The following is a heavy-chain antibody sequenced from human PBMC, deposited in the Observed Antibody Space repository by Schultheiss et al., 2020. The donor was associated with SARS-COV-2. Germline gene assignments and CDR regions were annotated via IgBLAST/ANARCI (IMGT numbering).Heavy chain of an antibody. V-gene: IGHV3-33*08. J-gene: IGHJ4*02. Sequence: GESLKISCAASGFTFSSYWMHWVRQAPGKGLVWVALIWYDGSNKYYADSVRGRFTISRDNSKNTLSLQMNSLRVEDTAVYYCARDRGNWYDFDYWGQGTLVTVS. CDR2: IWYDGSNK. CDR3: ARDRGNWYDFDY. CDR1: GFTFSSYW. D-gene: IGHD1-20*01.